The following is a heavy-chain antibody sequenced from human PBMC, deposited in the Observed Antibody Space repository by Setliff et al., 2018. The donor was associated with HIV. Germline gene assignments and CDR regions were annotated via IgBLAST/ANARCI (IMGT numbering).Heavy chain of an antibody. V-gene: IGHV3-21*01. CDR2: INGDSTFI. D-gene: IGHD5-12*01. CDR1: GFPFSTYA. CDR3: ARGVATNLDP. J-gene: IGHJ5*02. Sequence: PGGSLRLSCAASGFPFSTYAMNWVRQAPGKGLEWVSSINGDSTFIYYADSVKGRFTISRDNAKNSLYLQMNSLRAEDTAVYYCARGVATNLDPWGQGSLVTVSS.